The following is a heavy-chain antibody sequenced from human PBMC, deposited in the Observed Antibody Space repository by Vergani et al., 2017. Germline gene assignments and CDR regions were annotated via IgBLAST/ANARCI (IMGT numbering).Heavy chain of an antibody. CDR2: IVVGSGNT. D-gene: IGHD1-14*01. CDR1: GFTFTSSA. CDR3: ATGRLYYGMDV. Sequence: QMQLVQSGPEVKKPGTSVTVSCKASGFTFTSSAVQWVRQARGQRLEWIGWIVVGSGNTNYAQKFQERVTMTEDTSTDTAYMELSSLRSEDTAVYYCATGRLYYGMDVWGQGTTVTVSS. V-gene: IGHV1-58*01. J-gene: IGHJ6*02.